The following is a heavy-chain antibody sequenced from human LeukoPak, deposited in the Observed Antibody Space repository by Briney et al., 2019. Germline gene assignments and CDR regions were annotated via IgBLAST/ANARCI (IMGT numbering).Heavy chain of an antibody. CDR1: GFTFSSYA. Sequence: GGSLRLSCAASGFTFSSYAMSWVRQAPGKGLEWVSAISGSGSTYYADSVKGRFTISRDNSKNTLYLQMNSLRAEDTAVYYCAKDHFSIVATSFDYWGQGTLVTVSS. V-gene: IGHV3-23*01. D-gene: IGHD5-12*01. CDR2: ISGSGST. J-gene: IGHJ4*02. CDR3: AKDHFSIVATSFDY.